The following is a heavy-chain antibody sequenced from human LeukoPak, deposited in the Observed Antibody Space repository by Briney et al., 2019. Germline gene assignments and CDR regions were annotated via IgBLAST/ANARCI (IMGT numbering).Heavy chain of an antibody. V-gene: IGHV4-4*07. D-gene: IGHD6-19*01. CDR2: IYTSGST. CDR1: GGSISSYY. Sequence: SETLSLTCTVSGGSISSYYWSWIRQPAGKGLEWIGRIYTSGSTNYNPSLKSRVTMSVDTSKNQFSLKLSSVTAADTAVYYCARRSWQWRTHWFDPWGQGTLVTVSS. CDR3: ARRSWQWRTHWFDP. J-gene: IGHJ5*02.